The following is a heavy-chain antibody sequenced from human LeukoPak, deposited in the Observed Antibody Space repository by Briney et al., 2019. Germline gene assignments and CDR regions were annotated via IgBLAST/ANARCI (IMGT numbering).Heavy chain of an antibody. CDR1: GFTFEDYG. Sequence: GGSLRLSCAASGFTFEDYGMHWVRQAPGKGLEWVSLITGNGVSTYYTDSVKGRFTISRDNSKNSLYLQMNSLRTEDTALYYCAKCVYSNIYYWFDPWGQGTLVSVSS. V-gene: IGHV3-43*02. J-gene: IGHJ5*02. CDR3: AKCVYSNIYYWFDP. D-gene: IGHD6-13*01. CDR2: ITGNGVST.